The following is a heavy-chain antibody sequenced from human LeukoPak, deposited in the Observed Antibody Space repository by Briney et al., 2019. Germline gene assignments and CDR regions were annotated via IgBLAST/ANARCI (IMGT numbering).Heavy chain of an antibody. CDR3: ARDKYYYGSGTFYSSAVFDY. V-gene: IGHV1-2*04. Sequence: ASVKVSCKASGYTFTGYYLYWVRQAPGQGLEWMGRINPNSGDTEYTQKFQDWVTMTRDTSTRTAYMELSELRSGDTAVYYCARDKYYYGSGTFYSSAVFDYWGQGTLVAVSS. CDR1: GYTFTGYY. CDR2: INPNSGDT. D-gene: IGHD3-10*01. J-gene: IGHJ4*02.